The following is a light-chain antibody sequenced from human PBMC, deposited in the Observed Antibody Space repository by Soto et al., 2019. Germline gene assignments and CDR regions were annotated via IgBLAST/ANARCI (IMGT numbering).Light chain of an antibody. CDR3: LQYNDWPPKQYT. J-gene: IGKJ2*01. CDR2: GAS. Sequence: EIVMTQSPATLSVSPGERVTLSCRASQSVSSDLAWYQYKPGQAPRLLIYGASTRATGTPARISGSGSGTAFSLSISSLQSEDFAVYYCLQYNDWPPKQYTFGQGTKLEIK. CDR1: QSVSSD. V-gene: IGKV3-15*01.